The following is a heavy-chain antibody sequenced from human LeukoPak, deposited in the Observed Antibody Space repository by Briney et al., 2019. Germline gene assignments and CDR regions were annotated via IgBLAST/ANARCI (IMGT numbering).Heavy chain of an antibody. CDR3: ARGRDEYSSGWYGYGHYYFDY. CDR1: GDSVSSYSAA. D-gene: IGHD6-19*01. CDR2: TYYRSKWYN. Sequence: SQTLSLTCAISGDSVSSYSAAWNWIRQSPSRGLEWLGRTYYRSKWYNDYVVSVKGRITINPDTSKNQFSLQLNSVTPEDTAVYYCARGRDEYSSGWYGYGHYYFDYWGQGTLFTVSS. V-gene: IGHV6-1*01. J-gene: IGHJ4*02.